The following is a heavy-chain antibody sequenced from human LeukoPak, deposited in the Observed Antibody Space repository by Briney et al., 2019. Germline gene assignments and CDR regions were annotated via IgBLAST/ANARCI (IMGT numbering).Heavy chain of an antibody. CDR1: GCTISSNGDF. D-gene: IGHD6-19*01. CDR2: IHHSGKN. Sequence: PSETLSLTCTVSGCTISSNGDFWGWIPQPPGKEPEYITSIHHSGKNYYNLSLKSPVTMSVDTSKNQFSLKLISVTDTDNAVYDCASVISRWYKVWGEGTMVIVS. CDR3: ASVISRWYKV. V-gene: IGHV4-39*01. J-gene: IGHJ3*01.